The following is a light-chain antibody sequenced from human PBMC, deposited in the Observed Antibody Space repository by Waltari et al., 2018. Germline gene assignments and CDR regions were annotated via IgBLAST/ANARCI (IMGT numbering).Light chain of an antibody. CDR3: QQYANWPLWT. CDR1: QSVSSN. J-gene: IGKJ1*01. Sequence: EIVMTQSPATLSVSPGERATLSCRASQSVSSNLAWYQHKPGQPPRLLIFGASTRATGVPTRFSGSGSGTEFTLTISSLQSEDFAVYYCQQYANWPLWTFGQGTKVEFK. V-gene: IGKV3-15*01. CDR2: GAS.